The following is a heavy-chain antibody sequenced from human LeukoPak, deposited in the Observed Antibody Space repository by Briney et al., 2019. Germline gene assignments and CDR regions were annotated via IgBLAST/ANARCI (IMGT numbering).Heavy chain of an antibody. Sequence: PSETLSLTCAVYGGSFSGYYWSWIRQPPGKGLEWIGEINHSGSTNYNPSLKSRVTISVDTSKNQFSLKLSSVTAADTAVYYCARQRGLSKRYYYYYYYMDVWGKGTTVTVSS. CDR2: INHSGST. D-gene: IGHD3-10*01. CDR3: ARQRGLSKRYYYYYYYMDV. J-gene: IGHJ6*03. V-gene: IGHV4-34*01. CDR1: GGSFSGYY.